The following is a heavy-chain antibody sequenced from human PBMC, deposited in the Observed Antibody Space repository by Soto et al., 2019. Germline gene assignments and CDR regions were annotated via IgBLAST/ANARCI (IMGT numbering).Heavy chain of an antibody. CDR2: INPGNGNT. J-gene: IGHJ4*02. CDR1: GYTFTSYG. V-gene: IGHV1-3*01. D-gene: IGHD3-22*01. CDR3: ARGGYFDSSNYLAY. Sequence: PPVKLSCKARGYTFTSYGINWARQAPGRGLEWMGWINPGNGNTKYSQQFQGRVIIDRDTSASTAYMELSSLRSEDTAVYYCARGGYFDSSNYLAYWGLGTLVTVSS.